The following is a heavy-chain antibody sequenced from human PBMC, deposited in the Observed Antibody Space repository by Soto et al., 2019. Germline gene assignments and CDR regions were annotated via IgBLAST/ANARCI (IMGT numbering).Heavy chain of an antibody. CDR2: IYYSGST. D-gene: IGHD1-1*01. Sequence: TLSLTCVVDGESFSGYYWTWIRQPPGKGLEWIGFIYYSGSTNYNPSLKSRVTISLDTSKNQFSLKLSSLTAADTAVYYCARGGTTDAFDIWGQGTMVTVSS. CDR3: ARGGTTDAFDI. V-gene: IGHV4-59*08. CDR1: GESFSGYY. J-gene: IGHJ3*02.